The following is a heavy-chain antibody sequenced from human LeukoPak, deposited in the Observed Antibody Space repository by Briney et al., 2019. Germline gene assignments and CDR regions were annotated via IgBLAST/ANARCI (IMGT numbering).Heavy chain of an antibody. CDR2: MSGSGGST. D-gene: IGHD2-2*01. V-gene: IGHV3-23*01. Sequence: PGGSLSLSCAASGFTFSRYAMSCVRQAPGKGLEWVSAMSGSGGSTYYADSVKGRFTISRDNSKNTLYLQMNSLRAEDTAVYYCAKGKYCSSTSYYGFDYWGQGTLVTVSS. CDR3: AKGKYCSSTSYYGFDY. CDR1: GFTFSRYA. J-gene: IGHJ4*02.